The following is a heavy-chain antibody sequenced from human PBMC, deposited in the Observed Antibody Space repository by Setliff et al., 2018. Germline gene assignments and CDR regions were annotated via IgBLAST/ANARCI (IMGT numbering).Heavy chain of an antibody. Sequence: SETLSLTCTVSGGSISSYYWSWIRQPPGKGLEWIGYIYYSGSTNYNPSLKSRVTISVDTSKNQFSLKLSSVTAADTAVYYCARFYGDYQFDYWGKGTTVTVSS. CDR3: ARFYGDYQFDY. CDR2: IYYSGST. J-gene: IGHJ6*04. D-gene: IGHD4-17*01. V-gene: IGHV4-59*08. CDR1: GGSISSYY.